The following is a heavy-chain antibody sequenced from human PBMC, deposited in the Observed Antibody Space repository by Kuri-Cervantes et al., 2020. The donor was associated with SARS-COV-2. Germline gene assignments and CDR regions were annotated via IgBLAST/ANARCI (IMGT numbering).Heavy chain of an antibody. J-gene: IGHJ4*02. Sequence: SETLSLTCTVSGYSISSGYYWGWIRQPPGKGLEWIGSIYHSRSTYYNPSLKSRVTISVDTSKNQFSLKLSSVTAADTAMYYCARDLPDYGGKGHFDYWGQGTLVTVSS. CDR1: GYSISSGYY. CDR3: ARDLPDYGGKGHFDY. V-gene: IGHV4-38-2*02. CDR2: IYHSRST. D-gene: IGHD4-23*01.